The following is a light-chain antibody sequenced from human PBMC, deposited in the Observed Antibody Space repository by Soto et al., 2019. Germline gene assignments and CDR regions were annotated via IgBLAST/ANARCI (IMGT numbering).Light chain of an antibody. CDR1: RDISSS. V-gene: IGKV1-27*01. Sequence: DVQMTQSPSSLSASVGDRVTITCRASRDISSSLAWYRQKPGKVPKLLIYAASTLHAGVQSRFSGSGSVTFFTLTINSLQPEDVATYYCQKYNSAPNTFGRGTRLEIK. J-gene: IGKJ2*01. CDR2: AAS. CDR3: QKYNSAPNT.